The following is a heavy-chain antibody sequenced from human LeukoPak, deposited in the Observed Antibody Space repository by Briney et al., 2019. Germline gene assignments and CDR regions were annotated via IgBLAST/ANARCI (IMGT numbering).Heavy chain of an antibody. CDR2: INSDGSST. CDR3: ARSLATVTTGPVRLDP. J-gene: IGHJ5*02. Sequence: GGSVRLSCAASGFTFSSYWMHWVRQAPGKGLVWVSRINSDGSSTSYADSVKGRFTISRDNAKNTLYLQMNGLRAEDTAVYYCARSLATVTTGPVRLDPWGQGTLVTVSS. D-gene: IGHD4-17*01. V-gene: IGHV3-74*01. CDR1: GFTFSSYW.